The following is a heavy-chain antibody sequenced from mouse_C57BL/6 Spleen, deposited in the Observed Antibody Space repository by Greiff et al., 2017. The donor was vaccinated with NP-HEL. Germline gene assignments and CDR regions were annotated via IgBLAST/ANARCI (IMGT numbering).Heavy chain of an antibody. Sequence: DVKLQESGPGMVKPSQSLSLTCTVTGYSITSGYDWHWIRHFPGNKLEWMGYISYSGSTNYNPSLKSRISITHDTSKNHFFLKLNSVTTEDTATYYCAREGTGYAMDYWGQGTSVTVSS. J-gene: IGHJ4*01. V-gene: IGHV3-1*01. CDR2: ISYSGST. CDR1: GYSITSGYD. CDR3: AREGTGYAMDY. D-gene: IGHD3-3*01.